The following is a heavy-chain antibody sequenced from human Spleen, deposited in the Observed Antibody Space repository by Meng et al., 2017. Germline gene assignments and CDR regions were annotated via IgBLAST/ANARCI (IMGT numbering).Heavy chain of an antibody. CDR2: INHSGST. Sequence: QVRLEGSGPGLGDRAGTLSLTCAVYGGSFSGYYWSWIRQPPGKGLEWIGEINHSGSTNYNPSLKSRVTISVDTSKNQFSLKLSSVTAADTAVYYCARAGGSSWGQGTLVTVSS. V-gene: IGHV4-34*01. J-gene: IGHJ4*02. CDR1: GGSFSGYY. CDR3: ARAGGSS. D-gene: IGHD6-13*01.